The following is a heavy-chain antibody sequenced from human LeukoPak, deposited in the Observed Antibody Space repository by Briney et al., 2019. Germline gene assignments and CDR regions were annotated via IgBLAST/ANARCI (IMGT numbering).Heavy chain of an antibody. V-gene: IGHV3-30*18. CDR1: GFTFSSYG. D-gene: IGHD1-26*01. CDR2: ILYDGSNQ. J-gene: IGHJ4*02. CDR3: AKGQGAALDY. Sequence: PGGSLRLSCAASGFTFSSYGMHWVRQAPGKGLEWVAVILYDGSNQYYADSVKGRFTISRDNSKNTLYLQMNSLRPDDTAVYYCAKGQGAALDYWGQGTLVTVSS.